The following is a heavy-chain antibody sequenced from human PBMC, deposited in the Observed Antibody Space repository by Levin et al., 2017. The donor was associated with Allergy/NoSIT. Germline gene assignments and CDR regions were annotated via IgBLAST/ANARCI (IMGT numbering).Heavy chain of an antibody. V-gene: IGHV3-33*01. CDR1: GFTFSSYG. CDR3: ARDLRAFAVAGTLDAFDI. D-gene: IGHD6-19*01. CDR2: IWYDGSNK. Sequence: GGSLRLSCAASGFTFSSYGMHWVRQAPGKGLEWVAVIWYDGSNKYYADSVKGRFTISRDNSKNTLYLQMNSLRAEDTAVYYCARDLRAFAVAGTLDAFDIWGQGTMVTVSS. J-gene: IGHJ3*02.